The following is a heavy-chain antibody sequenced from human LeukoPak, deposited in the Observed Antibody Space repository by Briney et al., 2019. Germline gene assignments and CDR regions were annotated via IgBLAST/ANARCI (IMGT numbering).Heavy chain of an antibody. CDR1: GGSISSSSYY. D-gene: IGHD2-21*02. Sequence: SSETLSLTCTVSGGSISSSSYYWGWIRQPPGKGLEWIGSIYYSGSTYYNPSLKSRVTISVDTSKNQFSLKLSSVTAADTAVYYCARLPNFVSSGLHPFDYWGQGTLVTVSS. CDR3: ARLPNFVSSGLHPFDY. J-gene: IGHJ4*02. CDR2: IYYSGST. V-gene: IGHV4-39*01.